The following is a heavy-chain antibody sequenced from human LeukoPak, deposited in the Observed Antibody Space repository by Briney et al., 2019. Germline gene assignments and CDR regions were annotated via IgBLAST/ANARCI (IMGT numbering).Heavy chain of an antibody. V-gene: IGHV4-39*01. CDR1: GGSISSSSYY. CDR2: IYYSGST. J-gene: IGHJ3*02. CDR3: ARPSYSTSPGSLRYAFDI. D-gene: IGHD6-6*01. Sequence: ETLSLTCTVSGGSISSSSYYWGWIRQPPGKGLEWIGSIYYSGSTYYNPSLKSRVTISVDTSKNQFSLKLSSVTAADTAVYYCARPSYSTSPGSLRYAFDIWGQGTMVTVSS.